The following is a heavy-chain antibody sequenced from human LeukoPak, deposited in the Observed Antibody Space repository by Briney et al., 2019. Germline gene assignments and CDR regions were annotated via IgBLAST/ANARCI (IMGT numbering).Heavy chain of an antibody. D-gene: IGHD6-13*01. J-gene: IGHJ4*02. CDR1: GYTFTSYG. CDR2: ISAYNGNT. V-gene: IGHV1-18*01. Sequence: ASVKVSCKASGYTFTSYGISWVRQAPGQGLEWMGWISAYNGNTNYAQKLQGRVTMTTDTSTSTAYMELRSLRSDDTAVYYCASRSGIAAAGTMDYWGQGTLVTVSS. CDR3: ASRSGIAAAGTMDY.